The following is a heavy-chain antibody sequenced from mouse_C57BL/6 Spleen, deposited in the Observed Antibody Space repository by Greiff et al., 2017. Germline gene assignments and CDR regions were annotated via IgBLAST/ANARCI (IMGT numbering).Heavy chain of an antibody. J-gene: IGHJ2*01. V-gene: IGHV5-17*01. CDR2: ISSGSSTI. Sequence: EVQLQESGGGLVKPGGSLKLSCAASGFTFSDYGMHWVRQAPEKGLEWVAYISSGSSTIYYADTVKGRFTISRDNAKNTLFLQMTSLRSEDTAMXYCARRGTTVVATPYFDYWGQGTTLTVSS. D-gene: IGHD1-1*01. CDR1: GFTFSDYG. CDR3: ARRGTTVVATPYFDY.